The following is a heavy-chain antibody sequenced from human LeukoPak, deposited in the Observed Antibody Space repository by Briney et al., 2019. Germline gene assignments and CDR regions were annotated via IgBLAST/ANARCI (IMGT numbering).Heavy chain of an antibody. D-gene: IGHD6-13*01. CDR3: AKDRSRSWSFDY. CDR1: GFTFSSNG. V-gene: IGHV3-30*18. CDR2: MSYDGSNK. J-gene: IGHJ4*02. Sequence: GGSLRLSCAASGFTFSSNGMHWVRQAPGKGLEWVAVMSYDGSNKYYADSVKGRFTISRVNSKNTLYLQMNSLRAEDTAVYYCAKDRSRSWSFDYWGQGTLVTVSS.